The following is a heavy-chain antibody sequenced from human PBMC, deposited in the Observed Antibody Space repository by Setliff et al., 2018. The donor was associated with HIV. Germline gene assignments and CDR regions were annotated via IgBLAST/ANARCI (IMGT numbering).Heavy chain of an antibody. CDR3: ARSYSSSLNPSGWMDV. D-gene: IGHD6-13*01. V-gene: IGHV4-59*11. Sequence: SETLSLTCNVSGVSISRHHWSWIRQPPGKGLEWIGYIYYTGTTKYNPSLESRVTISIDMSKNQLSLQLSSVTAADTAVYFCARSYSSSLNPSGWMDVWGKGTTVTVSS. CDR1: GVSISRHH. CDR2: IYYTGTT. J-gene: IGHJ6*04.